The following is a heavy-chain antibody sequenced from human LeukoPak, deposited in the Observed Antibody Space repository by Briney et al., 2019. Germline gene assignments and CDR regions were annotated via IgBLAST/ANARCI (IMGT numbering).Heavy chain of an antibody. CDR2: IDLGDSDT. Sequence: GEPLKISCKTSGYIFTTYWIGWVRQMPGKGLEWMGIIDLGDSDTRYSPSFQGQVTISADKSISTAYLQWSSLKASDTAMYYCARRVLSDAFDIWGQGTMVTVSS. J-gene: IGHJ3*02. V-gene: IGHV5-51*01. CDR3: ARRVLSDAFDI. CDR1: GYIFTTYW. D-gene: IGHD3-16*01.